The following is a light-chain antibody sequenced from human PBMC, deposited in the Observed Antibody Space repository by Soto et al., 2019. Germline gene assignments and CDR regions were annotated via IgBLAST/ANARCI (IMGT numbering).Light chain of an antibody. CDR1: QSVSGSN. CDR3: QQHGSGPWT. Sequence: EIVLTQSPDTLSLSPGERATLSCRASQSVSGSNLAWYQHKPGQGPRLLIYIASRRATGIPDRFSGSGSGTEFTLTISRLEPEDFVVYYCQQHGSGPWTFGQGTKVEIK. J-gene: IGKJ1*01. V-gene: IGKV3-20*01. CDR2: IAS.